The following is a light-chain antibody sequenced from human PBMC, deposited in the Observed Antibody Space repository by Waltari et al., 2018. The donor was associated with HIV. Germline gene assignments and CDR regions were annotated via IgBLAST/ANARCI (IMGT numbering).Light chain of an antibody. J-gene: IGKJ4*01. CDR3: QQANSFPHT. CDR2: EAS. CDR1: QNIRTS. Sequence: DIQMTQSPSSVSASVGNRVSITCRASQNIRTSLAWYQRGPGEAPSLLIYEASRLQGGVPSRFSGSGSGTSFILNIDKLQAEDFAMYYCQQANSFPHTFGGGT. V-gene: IGKV1-12*01.